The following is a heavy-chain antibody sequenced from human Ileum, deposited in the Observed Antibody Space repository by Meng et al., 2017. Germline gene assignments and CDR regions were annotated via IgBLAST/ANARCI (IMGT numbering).Heavy chain of an antibody. V-gene: IGHV4-39*07. CDR2: MYYSGST. Sequence: HLQRQEAGPGLVKPSGTLSLTCSVSAGFISSNNYYWGWIRQPPGKGLEWIGSMYYSGSTYYNPSLKNRVTISRDLSKNQLYLNLYFVTAADTAVYYCGRAPDYWGQGTLVTVSS. CDR1: AGFISSNNYY. J-gene: IGHJ4*02. CDR3: GRAPDY.